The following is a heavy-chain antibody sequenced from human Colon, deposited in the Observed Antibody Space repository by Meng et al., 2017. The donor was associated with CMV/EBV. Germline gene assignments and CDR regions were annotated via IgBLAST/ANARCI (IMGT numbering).Heavy chain of an antibody. V-gene: IGHV3-30*04. Sequence: GGSLRLSCAASGFTFSSYAMHWVRQAPGKGLEWVAVISYDGSNKYYTDSVKGRFTISRDKSKNTLYLQMNSLRAEDTAVYYCARDWGGWYYGMDVWGQGTTVTVSS. J-gene: IGHJ6*02. CDR3: ARDWGGWYYGMDV. D-gene: IGHD3-16*01. CDR1: GFTFSSYA. CDR2: ISYDGSNK.